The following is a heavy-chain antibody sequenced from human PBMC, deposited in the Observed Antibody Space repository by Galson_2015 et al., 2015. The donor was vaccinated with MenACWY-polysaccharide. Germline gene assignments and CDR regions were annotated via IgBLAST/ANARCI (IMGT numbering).Heavy chain of an antibody. Sequence: SETLSLTCTVSGGSISSTSHYWGWVRQPPGTGLEWIGSIYDSGTAYYNPSLKGRVTISIDTSKNQFSLNVTSVTAADTAVYFCARDSHYYGSGSFGWFDPWGQGILVPVSS. CDR2: IYDSGTA. CDR1: GGSISSTSHY. V-gene: IGHV4-39*07. CDR3: ARDSHYYGSGSFGWFDP. J-gene: IGHJ5*02. D-gene: IGHD3-10*01.